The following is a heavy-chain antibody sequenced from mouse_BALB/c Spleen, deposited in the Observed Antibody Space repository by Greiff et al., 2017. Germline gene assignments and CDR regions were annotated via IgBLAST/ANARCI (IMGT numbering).Heavy chain of an antibody. J-gene: IGHJ4*01. V-gene: IGHV3-5*02. Sequence: DVKLQESGPGLVKPSQTVSLTCTVTGISITTGNYRWSWIRQFPGNKLEWIGYIYYSGTITYNPSLTSRTTITRDTSKNQFFLEMNSLTAEDTATYYCARDRGLYAMDYWGQGTSVTVSS. CDR1: GISITTGNYR. CDR3: ARDRGLYAMDY. CDR2: IYYSGTI.